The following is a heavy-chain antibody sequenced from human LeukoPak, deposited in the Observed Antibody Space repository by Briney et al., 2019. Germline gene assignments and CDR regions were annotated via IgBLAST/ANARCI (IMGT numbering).Heavy chain of an antibody. CDR1: GGTFSSYA. CDR2: IIPIFGTA. V-gene: IGHV1-69*06. CDR3: AKDMAYDSSGYYRSPVGYFDY. Sequence: GSSVKVSCKASGGTFSSYAISWVRQAPGQGLEWMGGIIPIFGTANYAQKFQGRVTITADKSTSTAYMELSGLRSEDTAVYYCAKDMAYDSSGYYRSPVGYFDYWGQGTLVTVSS. D-gene: IGHD3-22*01. J-gene: IGHJ4*02.